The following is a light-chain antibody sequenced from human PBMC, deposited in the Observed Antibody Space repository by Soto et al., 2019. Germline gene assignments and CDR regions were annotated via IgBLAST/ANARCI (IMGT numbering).Light chain of an antibody. CDR3: QQLNSYPL. CDR1: QGISSY. CDR2: AAS. Sequence: DIQLTQSPSFLSASVGDRVTITCRASQGISSYLAWYQQKPGKAPKLLIYAASTLQSGVPSRFSGSGSGTEFTLIISSLQPEDFATYYCQQLNSYPLFGGGTKVEIK. J-gene: IGKJ4*01. V-gene: IGKV1-9*01.